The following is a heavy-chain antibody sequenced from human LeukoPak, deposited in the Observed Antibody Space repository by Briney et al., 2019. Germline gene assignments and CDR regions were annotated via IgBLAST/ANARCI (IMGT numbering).Heavy chain of an antibody. CDR1: GGSLSSYY. CDR3: ARHYYDYVWGSPRDAFDI. CDR2: IYYSGST. D-gene: IGHD3-16*01. V-gene: IGHV4-59*08. J-gene: IGHJ3*02. Sequence: SETLSLTCTVSGGSLSSYYWSWIRQPPGKGLEWIGYIYYSGSTNYNPSLKSRVTISVDTSKNQFSLKLSSVTAADTAVYYCARHYYDYVWGSPRDAFDIWGQGTMVTVSS.